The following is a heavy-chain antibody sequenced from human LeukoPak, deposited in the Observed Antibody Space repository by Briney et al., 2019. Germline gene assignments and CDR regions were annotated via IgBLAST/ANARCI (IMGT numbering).Heavy chain of an antibody. Sequence: GGSLRLSCAASGFTFSNYWMHWVRQAPGKGLVWVSRINSDGSSTTYADSMKGRFTISRDNAKNTLYLQMNSLRAEDTAVYYCSGGGSITVAGYWGQGTLVTVSS. CDR3: SGGGSITVAGY. CDR2: INSDGSST. V-gene: IGHV3-74*01. D-gene: IGHD6-19*01. J-gene: IGHJ4*02. CDR1: GFTFSNYW.